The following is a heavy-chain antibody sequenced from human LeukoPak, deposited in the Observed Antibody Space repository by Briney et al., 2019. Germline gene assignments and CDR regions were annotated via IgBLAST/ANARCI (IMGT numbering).Heavy chain of an antibody. V-gene: IGHV1-69*05. Sequence: SVKVSCKASGGTFSSYAISWVRQAPGQGLEWMGGIIPIFGTANYAQKFQGRVTITTDESTSTADMELSSLRSEDTAVYYCARGEGIQLWLYKSWGQGTLVTVSS. D-gene: IGHD5-18*01. CDR3: ARGEGIQLWLYKS. CDR1: GGTFSSYA. CDR2: IIPIFGTA. J-gene: IGHJ5*02.